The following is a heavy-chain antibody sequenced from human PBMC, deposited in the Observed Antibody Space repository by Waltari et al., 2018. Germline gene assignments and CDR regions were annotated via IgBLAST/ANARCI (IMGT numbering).Heavy chain of an antibody. CDR3: ARDLIAAAGISYYGMDV. CDR1: GFTFSSYG. V-gene: IGHV3-33*01. D-gene: IGHD6-13*01. J-gene: IGHJ6*02. CDR2: IWYDGSNK. Sequence: QVQLVESGGGVVQPGRSLRLSCAASGFTFSSYGMHWVRQAPGKGLEWVAVIWYDGSNKYYADSVKGRFTISRDNSKNTLYLQMNSLRAEDTAVYYCARDLIAAAGISYYGMDVWGQGTTVTVSS.